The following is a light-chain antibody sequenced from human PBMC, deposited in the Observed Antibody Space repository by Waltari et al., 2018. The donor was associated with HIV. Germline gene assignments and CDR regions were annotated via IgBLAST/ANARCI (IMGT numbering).Light chain of an antibody. CDR1: QSISSN. J-gene: IGKJ2*01. CDR3: QQYVNWPPYT. CDR2: DAS. V-gene: IGKV3-15*01. Sequence: EIEMTQSPATLSVSPGERVTLSCRASQSISSNLAWYQQKPGQGPRLLIYDASTRATDIPARFSGSGSGTEFTLTISSLQSEDFAIYYCQQYVNWPPYTFGQGTKLEIK.